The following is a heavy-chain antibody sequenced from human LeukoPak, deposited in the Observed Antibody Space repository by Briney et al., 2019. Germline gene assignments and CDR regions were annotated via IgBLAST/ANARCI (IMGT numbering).Heavy chain of an antibody. Sequence: EGSLRVSCAASDFTFSCSAMHWVRQASGKGVECVGRIRSKGNNYATAYAASVKGRFTISTDDSKNTAYLQMNSLKTEDTAVYYCTRRFGVNSWWFDPWGQGTLVAVSS. CDR3: TRRFGVNSWWFDP. CDR2: IRSKGNNYAT. D-gene: IGHD4-23*01. J-gene: IGHJ5*02. V-gene: IGHV3-73*01. CDR1: DFTFSCSA.